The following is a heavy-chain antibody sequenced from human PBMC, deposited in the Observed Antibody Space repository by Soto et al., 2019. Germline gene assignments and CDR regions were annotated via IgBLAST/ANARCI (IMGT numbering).Heavy chain of an antibody. Sequence: PGGSLRLSFESSGFLFSSYAMNWFRQSPGKGLEWDSSISSHGDTTYYAESVRGRFTISRDNSKNTLFLQMNSLRAGDTAVYFCARDHYDFWSGFPPTIWFHPWGQGTLVTVSS. CDR2: ISSHGDTT. CDR1: GFLFSSYA. D-gene: IGHD3-3*01. J-gene: IGHJ5*02. V-gene: IGHV3-23*01. CDR3: ARDHYDFWSGFPPTIWFHP.